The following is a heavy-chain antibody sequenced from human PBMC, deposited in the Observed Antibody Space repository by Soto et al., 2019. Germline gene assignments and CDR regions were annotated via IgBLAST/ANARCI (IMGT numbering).Heavy chain of an antibody. CDR3: ARLSPIAAAGIPKYYYYYYGMDV. V-gene: IGHV3-48*02. J-gene: IGHJ6*02. D-gene: IGHD6-13*01. CDR1: GFTFSSYS. CDR2: ISSSSSTI. Sequence: GGSLRLSCAASGFTFSSYSMNWVRQAPGKGLEWVSYISSSSSTIYYADSVKGRFTISRDNAKNSLYLQMNSLRDEDTAVYYCARLSPIAAAGIPKYYYYYYGMDVWGQGTTVTVSS.